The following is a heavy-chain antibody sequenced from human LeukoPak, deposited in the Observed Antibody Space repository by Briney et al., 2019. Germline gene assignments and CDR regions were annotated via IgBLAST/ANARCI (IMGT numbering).Heavy chain of an antibody. D-gene: IGHD3-10*01. V-gene: IGHV3-23*01. Sequence: GGSLRLFCAASGFTFSSYAMSWVRQAPGKGLGWVSAISGSGGSTYYADSVKGRFTISRDNSKNTLYLQMNSLRAEDTAVYYCATLGRITMVRGEEDAFDIWGQGTMVTVSS. CDR2: ISGSGGST. CDR3: ATLGRITMVRGEEDAFDI. J-gene: IGHJ3*02. CDR1: GFTFSSYA.